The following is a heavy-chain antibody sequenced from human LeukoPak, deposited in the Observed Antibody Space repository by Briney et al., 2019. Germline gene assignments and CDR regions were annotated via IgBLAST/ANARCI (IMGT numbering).Heavy chain of an antibody. CDR3: ARVFGSNDWFDP. J-gene: IGHJ5*02. Sequence: PGGSLRLSCAASGFTVSSNYMSWVRQAPGKGLEWVSVIYSGGSTYYADSVKGRFTISRDNAKNSLYLQMNSLRAEDTAVYYCARVFGSNDWFDPWGQGTLVTVSS. CDR2: IYSGGST. V-gene: IGHV3-53*01. D-gene: IGHD3-10*01. CDR1: GFTVSSNY.